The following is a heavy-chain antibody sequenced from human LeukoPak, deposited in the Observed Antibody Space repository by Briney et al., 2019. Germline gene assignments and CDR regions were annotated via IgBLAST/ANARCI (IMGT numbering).Heavy chain of an antibody. CDR2: IYYSGFT. D-gene: IGHD4-17*01. J-gene: IGHJ3*01. Sequence: SETLSLTCTVSGASVSSDSYYWSWIRQPPGKGLEWIGSIYYSGFTNSNPSLKSRVTVSLDTSKNHFSLRLSSVTAADTAIYYCARARYAEDAFDVWGQGTMVTVSS. CDR1: GASVSSDSYY. CDR3: ARARYAEDAFDV. V-gene: IGHV4-61*03.